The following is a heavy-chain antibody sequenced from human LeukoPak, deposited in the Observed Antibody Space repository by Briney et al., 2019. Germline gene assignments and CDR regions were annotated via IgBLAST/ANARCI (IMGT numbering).Heavy chain of an antibody. CDR2: IIPILGIA. D-gene: IGHD3-22*01. J-gene: IGHJ4*02. V-gene: IGHV1-69*04. CDR1: GGTFSSYA. CDR3: ARDLRDYDSTLLDY. Sequence: GSSVKVSCKASGGTFSSYAISWVRQAPGQGLEWMGRIIPILGIANYAQKFQGRVTITADKSTSTAYMELSSLRSEDTAVYYCARDLRDYDSTLLDYWGQGPLVTVSS.